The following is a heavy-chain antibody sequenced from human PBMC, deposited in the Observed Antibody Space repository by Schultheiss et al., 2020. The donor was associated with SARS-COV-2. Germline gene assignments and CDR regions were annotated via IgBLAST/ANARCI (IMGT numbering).Heavy chain of an antibody. CDR2: ISPHNGNT. J-gene: IGHJ3*02. CDR3: AVDSSGYLDAFDI. Sequence: ASVKVSCKASGYVFMNFGITWVRLAPGQGLEWMGWISPHNGNTKYAQELQGRVTMTTDTSTSTAYMELRSLRSDDTAVYYCAVDSSGYLDAFDIWGQGTMVTVSS. D-gene: IGHD3-22*01. V-gene: IGHV1-18*01. CDR1: GYVFMNFG.